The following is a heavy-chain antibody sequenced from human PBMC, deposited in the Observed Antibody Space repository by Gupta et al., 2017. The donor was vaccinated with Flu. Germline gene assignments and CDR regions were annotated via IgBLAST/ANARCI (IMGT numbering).Heavy chain of an antibody. CDR3: VRDRAWAFES. V-gene: IGHV3-48*02. D-gene: IGHD7-27*01. CDR2: IGSGMIR. CDR1: EFNFNTVT. Sequence: EVQLVASGGGLVQLGGSRSLSCPASEFNFNTVTLNWVRQAPGKGLEWVSYIGSGMIRGYTESVKGRFTISRYNDQKALYLQMKSLRDEDTAVYYGVRDRAWAFESWGQGTLVTVSS. J-gene: IGHJ4*02.